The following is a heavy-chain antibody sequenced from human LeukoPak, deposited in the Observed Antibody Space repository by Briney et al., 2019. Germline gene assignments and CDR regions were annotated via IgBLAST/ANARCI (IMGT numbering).Heavy chain of an antibody. D-gene: IGHD3-10*01. Sequence: ASVKVSCKASGYTFTSYDINWVRQATGQGLEWMGGMNPNSGNTGSAQKCQGRVTMTRNTSISTAYMELSSLRSEDTAVYYCARGKRVRGVTFYYYYYHMDVWGKGTTVTVSS. CDR3: ARGKRVRGVTFYYYYYHMDV. J-gene: IGHJ6*03. CDR1: GYTFTSYD. CDR2: MNPNSGNT. V-gene: IGHV1-8*01.